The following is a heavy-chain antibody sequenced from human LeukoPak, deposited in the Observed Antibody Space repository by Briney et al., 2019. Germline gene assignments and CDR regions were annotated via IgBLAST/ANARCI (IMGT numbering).Heavy chain of an antibody. Sequence: GSLRLSCAASGFTFSNYGLSWVRLPPGKGLEWLGEVYHSGSTNYNPSLKSRVTISVDKSKNQFSLKLNSVTAADTAVYYCARYDFWSGPIDYWGQGTLVTVSS. D-gene: IGHD3-3*01. CDR2: VYHSGST. CDR1: GFTFSNYGL. CDR3: ARYDFWSGPIDY. J-gene: IGHJ4*02. V-gene: IGHV4-4*02.